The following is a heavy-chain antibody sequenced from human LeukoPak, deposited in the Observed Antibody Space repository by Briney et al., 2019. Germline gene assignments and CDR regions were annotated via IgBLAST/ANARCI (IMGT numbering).Heavy chain of an antibody. Sequence: GSSVKVSCKASGGTFISYAISWVRQAPGQGLEWMGGIIPIFGTANYAQKFQGRVTITTDESTSTAYMELSSLRSEDTAVYYCATDCSSTSCYYYYYMDVWGKGTTVTVSS. CDR3: ATDCSSTSCYYYYYMDV. D-gene: IGHD2-2*01. CDR2: IIPIFGTA. V-gene: IGHV1-69*05. CDR1: GGTFISYA. J-gene: IGHJ6*03.